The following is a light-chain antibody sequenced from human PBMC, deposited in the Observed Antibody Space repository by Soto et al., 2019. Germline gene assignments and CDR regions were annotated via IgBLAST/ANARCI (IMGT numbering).Light chain of an antibody. CDR1: QAIGSD. V-gene: IGKV1-17*01. CDR2: AVS. J-gene: IGKJ1*01. CDR3: LQYNTFPPT. Sequence: DVQMTQSPSPLAVSIGDTVTISFRASQAIGSDLAWFQHRPGTAPKRLIFAVSSLQSGVPSRFSGSGSGTDFSLTISSLQPEDFATYFCLQYNTFPPTFGQGT.